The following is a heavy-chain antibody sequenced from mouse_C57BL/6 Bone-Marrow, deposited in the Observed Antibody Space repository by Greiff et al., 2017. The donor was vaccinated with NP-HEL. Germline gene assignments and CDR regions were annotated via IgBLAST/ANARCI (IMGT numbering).Heavy chain of an antibody. CDR1: GYTFTSYN. J-gene: IGHJ1*03. V-gene: IGHV1-12*01. CDR2: IYPGNGDT. Sequence: QVQLQQSGAELVRPGASVKMSCKASGYTFTSYNMHWVKQTPRQGLEWIGAIYPGNGDTSSNQKFKGKATLTVDQSSSTAYMQLSSLTSEDSAVDYCARAYGSSYWYFDVWGTGTTVTGSS. D-gene: IGHD1-1*01. CDR3: ARAYGSSYWYFDV.